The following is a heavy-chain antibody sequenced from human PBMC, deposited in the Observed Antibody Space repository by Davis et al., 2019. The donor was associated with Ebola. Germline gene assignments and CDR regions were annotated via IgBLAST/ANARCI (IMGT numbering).Heavy chain of an antibody. D-gene: IGHD6-19*01. CDR2: INHSGST. Sequence: SETLSPSCALHGGSFSGYYWSWIPQPPGKGLEWIGEINHSGSTNYNPSLKSRVTISVDTSKNQFSLKLSSVTAADTAVYYCARGGAVAGPWGQGTLVTVSS. J-gene: IGHJ5*02. V-gene: IGHV4-34*01. CDR3: ARGGAVAGP. CDR1: GGSFSGYY.